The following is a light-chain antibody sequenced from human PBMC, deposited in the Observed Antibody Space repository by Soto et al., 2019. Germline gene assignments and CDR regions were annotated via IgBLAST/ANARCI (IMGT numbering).Light chain of an antibody. J-gene: IGKJ4*01. Sequence: EIVLTQSPATLSVSPGDSATLSCGASQSVCPELVWYQQRFGQSPRLLIYHVSTRATGVPARFSGTGSGTEFTLTISSLQSEDFAVYYCQQRSNWLTFGGGTKVDIK. CDR1: QSVCPE. V-gene: IGKV3-15*01. CDR2: HVS. CDR3: QQRSNWLT.